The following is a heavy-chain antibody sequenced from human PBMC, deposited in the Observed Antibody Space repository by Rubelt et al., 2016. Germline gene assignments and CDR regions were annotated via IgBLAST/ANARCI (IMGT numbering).Heavy chain of an antibody. J-gene: IGHJ4*02. CDR1: GYTFGTYD. Sequence: QVQLVQSGAEVKMPGASVKVSCKASGYTFGTYDINWVRQGTGQGLEWMGWMNPNTGNTGYAQKFQGRVTMTSNNSRSTAYLYLSSRRSEDTAVYYCARGVIWGQGTLVAVSS. V-gene: IGHV1-8*01. CDR3: ARGVI. D-gene: IGHD3-10*01. CDR2: MNPNTGNT.